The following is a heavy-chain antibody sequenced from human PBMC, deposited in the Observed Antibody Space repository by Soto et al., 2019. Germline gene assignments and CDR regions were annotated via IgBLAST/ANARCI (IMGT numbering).Heavy chain of an antibody. D-gene: IGHD3-3*01. V-gene: IGHV3-11*06. CDR3: ERDRVSDLFDI. CDR1: GFSFSDSN. CDR2: ISTSSTYT. J-gene: IGHJ4*02. Sequence: GGSLRLSCAASGFSFSDSNMDWIRQTPGGGLEWLSYISTSSTYTNYADSVKGRFTISRDNAKNSLFLHMDSLRADDTAVYYCERDRVSDLFDIWGQGTLVTVSS.